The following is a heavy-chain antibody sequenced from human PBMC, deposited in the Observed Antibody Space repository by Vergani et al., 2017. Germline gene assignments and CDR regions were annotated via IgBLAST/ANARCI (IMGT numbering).Heavy chain of an antibody. Sequence: QVQLQESGPGLVKPSETLSLTCTVSGRSISSYYWSWIRQPSGKGLEWIGYIYYSGSNNYNPVLKSRVTIAVDTSNSQFSLKLRSVTAADTAVYYCARNPSSGDDCYSDAFDSWGQGTMVTGSS. D-gene: IGHD2-21*01. CDR2: IYYSGSN. CDR3: ARNPSSGDDCYSDAFDS. V-gene: IGHV4-59*01. CDR1: GRSISSYY. J-gene: IGHJ3*02.